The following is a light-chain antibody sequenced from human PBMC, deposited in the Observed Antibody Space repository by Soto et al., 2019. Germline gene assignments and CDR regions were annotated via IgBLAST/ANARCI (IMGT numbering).Light chain of an antibody. J-gene: IGLJ3*02. CDR2: EVN. CDR3: SSYTSSSTVV. Sequence: QSALTQPASVSGSPGQSITISCTGTSSDVGGYNYVSWYQQHPGRAPKLTIFEVNNRPSGVSDRFSGSKSGNTASLTISGLQAEDEADYYCSSYTSSSTVVFGGGTQLTVL. V-gene: IGLV2-14*01. CDR1: SSDVGGYNY.